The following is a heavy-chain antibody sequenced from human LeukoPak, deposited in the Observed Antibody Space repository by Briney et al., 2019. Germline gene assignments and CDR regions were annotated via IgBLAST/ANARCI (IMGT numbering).Heavy chain of an antibody. CDR2: INAGNGNT. Sequence: GASVKVSCKASGYTFTSYAMHWVRQAPGQRLEWMGWINAGNGNTKYSQEFQGRVTITRDTSASTAYMELSSLRSEDMAVYYCARGTHDILTGYYFDPWGQGTLVTVSS. CDR3: ARGTHDILTGYYFDP. J-gene: IGHJ5*02. V-gene: IGHV1-3*03. D-gene: IGHD3-9*01. CDR1: GYTFTSYA.